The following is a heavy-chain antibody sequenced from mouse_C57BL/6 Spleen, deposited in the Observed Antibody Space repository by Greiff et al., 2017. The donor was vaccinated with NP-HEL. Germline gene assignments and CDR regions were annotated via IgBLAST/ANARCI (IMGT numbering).Heavy chain of an antibody. J-gene: IGHJ2*01. V-gene: IGHV1-81*01. Sequence: VQLQQSGTELARPGASVKLSCKASGYTFTSYGISWVKQRTGQGLEWIGEIYPRSGNTYYNEKFKGKATLTADKSSSTAYMELRSLTSEDSAVYFCARRWDEGYFDYWGHGTTLTVSS. CDR2: IYPRSGNT. CDR1: GYTFTSYG. CDR3: ARRWDEGYFDY. D-gene: IGHD4-1*01.